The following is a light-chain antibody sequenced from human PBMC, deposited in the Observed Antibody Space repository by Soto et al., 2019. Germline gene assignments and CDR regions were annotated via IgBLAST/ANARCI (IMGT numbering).Light chain of an antibody. V-gene: IGKV3-11*01. J-gene: IGKJ1*01. CDR2: DAS. CDR1: QSVSSY. CDR3: QQRSNWSTWT. Sequence: EIVLTQSPATLSLSPGERATLSCRASQSVSSYLAWYQQKPGQAPRLLIYDASNRATGIPARFSGSGSGTDFTPTISSLEPEDFAVYYCQQRSNWSTWTFGQGTKVEIK.